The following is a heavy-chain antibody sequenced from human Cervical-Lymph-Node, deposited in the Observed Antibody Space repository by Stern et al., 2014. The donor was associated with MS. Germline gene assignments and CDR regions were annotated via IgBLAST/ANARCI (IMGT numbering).Heavy chain of an antibody. CDR1: GGPVNSGSYH. J-gene: IGHJ2*01. D-gene: IGHD3-10*01. CDR2: VYHNGGT. CDR3: ARESDVLLYARDYWYFDL. Sequence: QVQLQESGPGLVKPSETLSLTCTVSGGPVNSGSYHWSWIRQPPGKGLEWIGYVYHNGGTNDNPSLKSRFTMSIDTSRNQFYLKLTSVTAADTAVYYCARESDVLLYARDYWYFDLWGRGTLVTVSS. V-gene: IGHV4-61*01.